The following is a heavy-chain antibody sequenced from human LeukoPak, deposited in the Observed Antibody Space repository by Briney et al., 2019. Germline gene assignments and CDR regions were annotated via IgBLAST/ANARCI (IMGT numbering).Heavy chain of an antibody. Sequence: PGGSLRLSCAASGFTFSSYEMNWVRQAPGKGLEWVSYISSSGSTIYYADSVKGRFTISRDNAKNSLYLQMNSLRAEDTAVYYCARVDTYGSGSAIYGMDVWGQGTTVTVSS. D-gene: IGHD3-10*01. CDR2: ISSSGSTI. CDR3: ARVDTYGSGSAIYGMDV. V-gene: IGHV3-48*03. J-gene: IGHJ6*02. CDR1: GFTFSSYE.